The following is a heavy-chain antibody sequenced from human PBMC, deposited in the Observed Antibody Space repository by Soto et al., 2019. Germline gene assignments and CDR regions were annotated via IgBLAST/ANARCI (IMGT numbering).Heavy chain of an antibody. V-gene: IGHV3-23*01. CDR2: ISGSGGST. CDR1: GFTFSSYA. D-gene: IGHD3-10*01. J-gene: IGHJ4*02. CDR3: AKDVLLWFGELLAKSFDY. Sequence: EVQLLESGGGLVQPGGSLRLSCEASGFTFSSYAMSWVRQAPGKGLEWVSAISGSGGSTYYADSVKGRFTISRDNSTNTLYLEMNSLRAEDTAVYYCAKDVLLWFGELLAKSFDYWGQGTLVTVSS.